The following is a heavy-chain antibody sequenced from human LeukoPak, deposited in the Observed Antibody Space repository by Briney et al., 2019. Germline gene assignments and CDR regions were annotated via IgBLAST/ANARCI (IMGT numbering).Heavy chain of an antibody. CDR1: GFTFSSYA. CDR3: ATKPPPSTYYYGMDV. J-gene: IGHJ6*02. V-gene: IGHV3-23*01. D-gene: IGHD2-2*01. Sequence: GGSLRLSCAASGFTFSSYAMSWVRQAPGKGLEGVSAISGSGGSTYYADSVKGRFTISRDNAKNTLYLQMNSLRAEDTAVYYCATKPPPSTYYYGMDVWGQGTTVTVSS. CDR2: ISGSGGST.